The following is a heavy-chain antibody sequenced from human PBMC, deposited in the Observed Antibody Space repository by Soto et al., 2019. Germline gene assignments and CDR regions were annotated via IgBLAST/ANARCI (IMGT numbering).Heavy chain of an antibody. J-gene: IGHJ6*02. CDR1: GFTFSSYG. D-gene: IGHD2-2*01. Sequence: GGSLRLSCAASGFTFSSYGMHWVRQAPGKGLEWVAVISYDGSNKYYADSVKGRFTISRDNSKNTLYLQMNSLRAEDTAVYYCARDRIVLVPAAILYYYYGMDVWGQGTTVTVSS. V-gene: IGHV3-30*19. CDR2: ISYDGSNK. CDR3: ARDRIVLVPAAILYYYYGMDV.